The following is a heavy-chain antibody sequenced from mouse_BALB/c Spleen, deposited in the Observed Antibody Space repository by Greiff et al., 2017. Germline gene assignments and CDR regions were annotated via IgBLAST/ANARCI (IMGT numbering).Heavy chain of an antibody. CDR3: ARGDGYYLFAY. CDR2: IDPANGNT. Sequence: VQLQQPGAELVKPGASVKLSCTASGFNIKDTYMHWVKQRPEQGLEWIGRIDPANGNTKYDPKFQGKATITADTSSNTAYLQLSSLTSEDTAVYYCARGDGYYLFAYWGQGTLVTVSA. V-gene: IGHV14-3*02. CDR1: GFNIKDTY. D-gene: IGHD2-3*01. J-gene: IGHJ3*01.